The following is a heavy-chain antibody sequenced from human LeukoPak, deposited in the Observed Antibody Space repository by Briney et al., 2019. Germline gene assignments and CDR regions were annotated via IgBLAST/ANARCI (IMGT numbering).Heavy chain of an antibody. CDR1: GFTFGSYV. CDR3: ARPHCSGGSCYVDY. Sequence: GGSLRRSCAASGFTFGSYVMHWVRQAPGKGLDWVAGISYDGRNKYYADSVKGRFTISRDNSKNTLYLQVDSLRAEDTAVYHCARPHCSGGSCYVDYWGQGTLVTVSS. D-gene: IGHD2-15*01. J-gene: IGHJ4*02. CDR2: ISYDGRNK. V-gene: IGHV3-30*01.